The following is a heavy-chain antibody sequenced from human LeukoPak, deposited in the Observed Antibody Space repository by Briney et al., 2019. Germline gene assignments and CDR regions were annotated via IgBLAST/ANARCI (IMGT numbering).Heavy chain of an antibody. J-gene: IGHJ4*02. Sequence: GGSLRLSCAASGFTVSSNYMSWVGQAPGKGLEWVSVIYSGGSTSYADSVKGRFTIPRDNSENTLYLQMNSLRAEDTAVYYCVRDRSRWYYFDYWGQGTLVTVSS. D-gene: IGHD6-19*01. CDR2: IYSGGST. CDR1: GFTVSSNY. CDR3: VRDRSRWYYFDY. V-gene: IGHV3-53*01.